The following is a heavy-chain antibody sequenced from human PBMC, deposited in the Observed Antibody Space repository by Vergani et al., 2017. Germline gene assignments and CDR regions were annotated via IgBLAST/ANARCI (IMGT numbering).Heavy chain of an antibody. CDR2: IWYDGSNK. J-gene: IGHJ6*03. CDR1: GFTFSSYG. CDR3: ARVAPSRGYYGSGSDYMDV. Sequence: QVQLVESGGGVVQPGRSLRLSCAASGFTFSSYGMHWVRQAPGKGLEWVAGIWYDGSNKYYADSVKGPFTISRDNSKNTLYLQMNSLRAEDTAVYYCARVAPSRGYYGSGSDYMDVWGKGTTVTVSS. V-gene: IGHV3-33*01. D-gene: IGHD3-10*01.